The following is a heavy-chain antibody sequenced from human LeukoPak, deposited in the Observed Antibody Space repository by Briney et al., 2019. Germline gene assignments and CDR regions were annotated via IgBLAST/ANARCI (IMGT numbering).Heavy chain of an antibody. CDR3: ATGVAAGGSLTG. D-gene: IGHD6-13*01. Sequence: ASVKVSCKVSGYTLTELSMHWVRQAPGKGLEWMGGFDPEDGETIYAQKFQGRVTMTEDTSTDTAYMELSSLRSEDTAVYYCATGVAAGGSLTGWGQGTLVTASS. V-gene: IGHV1-24*01. CDR2: FDPEDGET. J-gene: IGHJ4*02. CDR1: GYTLTELS.